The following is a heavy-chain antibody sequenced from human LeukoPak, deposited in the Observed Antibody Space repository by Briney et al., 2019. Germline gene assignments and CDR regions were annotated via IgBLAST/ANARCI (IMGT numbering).Heavy chain of an antibody. V-gene: IGHV3-74*01. CDR1: GFTLSSYW. CDR2: IKSDGTST. Sequence: GGSLRLSCAASGFTLSSYWMHWVRQGPGKGLVWVSRIKSDGTSTNYADSVKGRFTISRDNSKNTLYLQMNSLRAEDTAVYYCAREATVTTYRIGYYYGMDVWGQGTTVTVSS. J-gene: IGHJ6*02. D-gene: IGHD4-17*01. CDR3: AREATVTTYRIGYYYGMDV.